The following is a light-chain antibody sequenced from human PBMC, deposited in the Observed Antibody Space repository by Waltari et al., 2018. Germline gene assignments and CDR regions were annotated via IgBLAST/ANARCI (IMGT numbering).Light chain of an antibody. Sequence: QSALTQPASVSGSPGQSITIFCTGNRSDVGAYNYVSWDQPHPDKAPTLIFYDVTKRPSGVSNSFSGSKSGNTASLTISGLQAEDEADYYCCAYGGDSIWVFGGGTKVTVL. CDR1: RSDVGAYNY. CDR2: DVT. CDR3: CAYGGDSIWV. V-gene: IGLV2-14*03. J-gene: IGLJ3*02.